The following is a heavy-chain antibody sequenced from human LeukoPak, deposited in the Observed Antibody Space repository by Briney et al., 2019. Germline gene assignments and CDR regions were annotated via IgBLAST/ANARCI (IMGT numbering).Heavy chain of an antibody. V-gene: IGHV3-23*01. Sequence: GGPRGLSGAPSGLTFRGSAMGWFRRPPGEGLEWVSLINYSGANSYYTDSVRGRFTISRDNSKDTLFLQMNSLRAEDTAIYYCARDMQLSTWGLGTMVTVSS. CDR1: GLTFRGSA. J-gene: IGHJ3*01. CDR2: INYSGANS. D-gene: IGHD3-16*02. CDR3: ARDMQLST.